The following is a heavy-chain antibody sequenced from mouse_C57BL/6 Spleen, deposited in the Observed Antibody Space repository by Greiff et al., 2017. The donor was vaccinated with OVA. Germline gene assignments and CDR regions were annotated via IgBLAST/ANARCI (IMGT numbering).Heavy chain of an antibody. CDR2: IYPGSGNT. J-gene: IGHJ2*01. CDR1: GYTFTDYY. CDR3: AREGITTVAYYFDY. Sequence: QVHLQQSGAELVRPGASVKLSCKASGYTFTDYYINWVKQRPGQGLEWIARIYPGSGNTYYNEKFKGKATLTAEKSSSTAYMQLSSLTSEDSAVYFGAREGITTVAYYFDYGGQGTTLTVSS. V-gene: IGHV1-76*01. D-gene: IGHD1-1*01.